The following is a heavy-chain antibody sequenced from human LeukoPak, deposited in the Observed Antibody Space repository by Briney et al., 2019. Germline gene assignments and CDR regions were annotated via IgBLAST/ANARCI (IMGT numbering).Heavy chain of an antibody. CDR1: GFSFSNHG. Sequence: GGSLRLSCVASGFSFSNHGMHWVRQAPGKGLEWVSVIASDGGAKFYADSVKGRFTLSRDNPKNMFFLQMKLLTVEDTAIYYCAREATWGQWYFDHWGQGTPVTVSS. CDR3: AREATWGQWYFDH. CDR2: IASDGGAK. V-gene: IGHV3-30*03. J-gene: IGHJ4*02. D-gene: IGHD6-19*01.